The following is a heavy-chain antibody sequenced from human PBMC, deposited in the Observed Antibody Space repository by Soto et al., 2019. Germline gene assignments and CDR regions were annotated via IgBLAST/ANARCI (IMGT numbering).Heavy chain of an antibody. CDR3: ARGLYGSGSQHTHNWFDP. CDR1: GFTFSSYD. Sequence: EVPLVESGGGLVQPGGSLRLSCAASGFTFSSYDMHWVRQATGKGLEWVSAIGKSGDTYYSDSVKGRFTISRENAKNSLYLKMDSLRAGDTSVYYCARGLYGSGSQHTHNWFDPWGQGTLVTVSS. D-gene: IGHD3-10*01. V-gene: IGHV3-13*04. CDR2: IGKSGDT. J-gene: IGHJ5*02.